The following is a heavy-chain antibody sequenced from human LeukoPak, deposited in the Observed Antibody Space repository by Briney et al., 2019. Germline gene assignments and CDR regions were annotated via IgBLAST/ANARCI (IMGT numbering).Heavy chain of an antibody. Sequence: ASVKVSCKASGYTFTSYDINWVRQGTGQGLEWMGWMNPNSGNTGYAQKFQGRVTMTRNTSISTAYMELSSLRSEDTAVYYCARGDRNYYYYGMDVWGQGTTVTVSS. J-gene: IGHJ6*02. CDR1: GYTFTSYD. CDR3: ARGDRNYYYYGMDV. D-gene: IGHD5/OR15-5a*01. V-gene: IGHV1-8*01. CDR2: MNPNSGNT.